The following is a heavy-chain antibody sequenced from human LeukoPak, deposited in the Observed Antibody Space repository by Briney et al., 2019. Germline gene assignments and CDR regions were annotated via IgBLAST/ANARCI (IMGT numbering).Heavy chain of an antibody. J-gene: IGHJ4*02. CDR1: GFTFDDYG. V-gene: IGHV3-20*04. D-gene: IGHD3-10*01. CDR2: INWNGGST. Sequence: PGGSLRLSCAASGFTFDDYGMTWVRQAPGKGLEWVPGINWNGGSTGYADSVKGRFTISRDNSKNTLYLQMNSLRAEDTAVYYCAKREFDSSDFDYWGQGTLVIVSS. CDR3: AKREFDSSDFDY.